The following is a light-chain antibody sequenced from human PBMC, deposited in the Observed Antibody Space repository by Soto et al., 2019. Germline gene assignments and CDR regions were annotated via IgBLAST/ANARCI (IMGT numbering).Light chain of an antibody. J-gene: IGKJ1*01. CDR1: QSVSSN. CDR3: QQYNNWPPWT. CDR2: GAS. Sequence: EIVMTQSPATLSVSPGERATLSCRASQSVSSNLAWYQQKPGQAPRLLIYGASTRATSIPARFSGSGSGTEFTLTISSLQSEDFAVYYCQQYNNWPPWTFGQRTKVEIK. V-gene: IGKV3-15*01.